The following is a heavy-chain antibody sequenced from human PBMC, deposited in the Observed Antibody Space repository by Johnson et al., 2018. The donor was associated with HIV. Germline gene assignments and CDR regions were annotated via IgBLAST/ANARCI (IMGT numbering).Heavy chain of an antibody. V-gene: IGHV3-30-3*02. Sequence: QMLLVESGGGVVQPGRSLRLSCAASGFTFSSYAMSWVRQAPGKGLEWVAVISYDGSNKYYADSVKGRFTISRDNSKNTLYLQMNSLRAEDTAVYYCAKGPNGQLDDAFHIWGQGTMVTVSS. CDR3: AKGPNGQLDDAFHI. CDR1: GFTFSSYA. J-gene: IGHJ3*02. CDR2: ISYDGSNK. D-gene: IGHD6-6*01.